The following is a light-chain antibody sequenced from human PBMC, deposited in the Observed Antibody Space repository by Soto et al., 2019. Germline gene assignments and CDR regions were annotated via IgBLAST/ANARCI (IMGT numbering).Light chain of an antibody. V-gene: IGKV1-33*01. Sequence: DIQMTQSPASLSASAGDRVTITCQASQGISNYLNWYQQKPGKAPKLLIFDASNLETGVPSRFSGSGSGTDFSFSISSLQPEDIATYYCQEGSTLLTFGGGTKVEIK. J-gene: IGKJ4*01. CDR3: QEGSTLLT. CDR1: QGISNY. CDR2: DAS.